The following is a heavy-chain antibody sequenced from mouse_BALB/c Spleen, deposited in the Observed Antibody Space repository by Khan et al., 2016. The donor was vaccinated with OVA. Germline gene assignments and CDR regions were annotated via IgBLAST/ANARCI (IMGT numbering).Heavy chain of an antibody. Sequence: EVQLQESGTVLARPGTSVKMSCKASGYTFTSYWMHWVKQRPGQGLEWIGAIYPGNSDTSYNQKFKGKAKLTAVTSTSTASMELSSLTKEDSAVYYWTRFGYLFAYWGQGTLVTVSA. CDR2: IYPGNSDT. CDR3: TRFGYLFAY. CDR1: GYTFTSYW. J-gene: IGHJ3*01. D-gene: IGHD2-2*01. V-gene: IGHV1-5*01.